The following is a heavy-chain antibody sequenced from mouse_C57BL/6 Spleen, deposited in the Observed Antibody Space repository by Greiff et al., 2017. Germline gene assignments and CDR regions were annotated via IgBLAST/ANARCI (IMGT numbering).Heavy chain of an antibody. D-gene: IGHD1-1*01. CDR3: ARVDYYGSTIDY. CDR1: GYTFTSYW. CDR2: IYPGSGST. J-gene: IGHJ2*01. Sequence: VPLQQPGAELVKPGASVKMSCKASGYTFTSYWITWVKQRPGQGLEWIGDIYPGSGSTNYNEKFKSKATLTVDTSSSTAYMQLSSLTSEDSAVYYCARVDYYGSTIDYWGQGTTLTVSS. V-gene: IGHV1-55*01.